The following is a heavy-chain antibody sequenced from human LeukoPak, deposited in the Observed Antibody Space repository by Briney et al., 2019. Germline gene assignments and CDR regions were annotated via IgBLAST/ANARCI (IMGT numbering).Heavy chain of an antibody. CDR1: GDSISSTSYY. J-gene: IGHJ5*02. CDR3: ARDLWFDP. Sequence: SETLSLTCTVSGDSISSTSYYWGWIRQHPGKGLEWIGYIYYSGSTYYDPSLKSRVTISVDTSKNQFSLKLSSVTAADTAVYYCARDLWFDPWGQGTLVTVSS. V-gene: IGHV4-31*03. CDR2: IYYSGST.